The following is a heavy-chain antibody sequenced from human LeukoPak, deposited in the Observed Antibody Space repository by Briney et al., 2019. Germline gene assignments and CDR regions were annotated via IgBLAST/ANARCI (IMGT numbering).Heavy chain of an antibody. CDR2: ISGSGGYT. CDR1: GFTFSSYA. CDR3: AKRIVVSGMGFDY. J-gene: IGHJ4*02. D-gene: IGHD3-22*01. V-gene: IGHV3-23*01. Sequence: PGGSLRLSCAASGFTFSSYAMSWVRQAPGKGLEWVSAISGSGGYTYYADSVKGRFTISRDNSKNTLYLQMNNMRAEDTAVYYCAKRIVVSGMGFDYWGQGTLVTVSS.